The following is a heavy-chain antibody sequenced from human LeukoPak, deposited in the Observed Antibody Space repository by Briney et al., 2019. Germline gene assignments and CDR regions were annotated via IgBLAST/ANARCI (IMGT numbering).Heavy chain of an antibody. Sequence: PGGSLRLSCAASGFTFSSYAMSWVRQAPGKGLEWVSASSGGSTYYADSVKGRFTISRDNSKNTLYLQMNSLRAEDTAVYYCAKDRSSSWYRDAFDIWGQGTMVTVSS. V-gene: IGHV3-23*01. CDR3: AKDRSSSWYRDAFDI. J-gene: IGHJ3*02. D-gene: IGHD6-13*01. CDR2: SSGGST. CDR1: GFTFSSYA.